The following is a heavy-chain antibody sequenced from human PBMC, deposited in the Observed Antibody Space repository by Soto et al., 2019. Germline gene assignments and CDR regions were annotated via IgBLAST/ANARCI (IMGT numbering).Heavy chain of an antibody. CDR2: IHHSGST. CDR3: ARSSGYVPGGY. CDR1: VYPISSGYY. Sequence: PSETLSLTCAVSVYPISSGYYWGFIRQPAGKGLEWIGIIHHSGSTYYNPSLRSRITISVDTSKNQFSLKMPSVTAADTAVYYCARSSGYVPGGYWGQGILVTVSS. J-gene: IGHJ4*02. D-gene: IGHD5-12*01. V-gene: IGHV4-38-2*01.